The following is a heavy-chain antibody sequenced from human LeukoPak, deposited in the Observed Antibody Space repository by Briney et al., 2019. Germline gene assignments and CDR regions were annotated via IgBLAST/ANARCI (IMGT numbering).Heavy chain of an antibody. CDR3: AKDNSGSIHYFDD. J-gene: IGHJ4*02. D-gene: IGHD1-26*01. CDR2: ISGSGGST. V-gene: IGHV3-23*01. Sequence: LPGGCLRLSCAASGFTFSNYGMSWVRQAPGRGLEWVSAISGSGGSTYYADSVKGRFSISRDNSKNTLYLQMNSLRAEDTAVYYCAKDNSGSIHYFDDWGQGTGDTVSS. CDR1: GFTFSNYG.